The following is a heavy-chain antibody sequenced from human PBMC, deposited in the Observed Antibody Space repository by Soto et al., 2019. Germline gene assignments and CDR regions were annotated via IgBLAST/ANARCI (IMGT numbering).Heavy chain of an antibody. D-gene: IGHD3-3*01. J-gene: IGHJ3*02. CDR2: ISAYNGNT. V-gene: IGHV1-18*01. Sequence: ASVKVSCKASGYTFTSYGISWVRQAPGQGLEWMGWISAYNGNTNYAQKLQGRVTMTTDTSTSTAYMELRSLRSDDTAVYYCARGQKEYYDFWSGYYAAFDIWGQGTMVTVSS. CDR3: ARGQKEYYDFWSGYYAAFDI. CDR1: GYTFTSYG.